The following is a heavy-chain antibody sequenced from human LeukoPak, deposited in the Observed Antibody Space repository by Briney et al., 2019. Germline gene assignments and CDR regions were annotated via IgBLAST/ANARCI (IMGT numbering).Heavy chain of an antibody. Sequence: ASVKVSCKASGGTFSSYAISWVRQAPGQGLEWMGWINPNSGGTNYAQKFQGRVTMTRDTSISTAYMELSRLRSDDTAVYYCARGYCSGGSCYWELDYWGQGTLVTVSS. CDR1: GGTFSSYA. D-gene: IGHD2-15*01. CDR2: INPNSGGT. J-gene: IGHJ4*02. V-gene: IGHV1-2*02. CDR3: ARGYCSGGSCYWELDY.